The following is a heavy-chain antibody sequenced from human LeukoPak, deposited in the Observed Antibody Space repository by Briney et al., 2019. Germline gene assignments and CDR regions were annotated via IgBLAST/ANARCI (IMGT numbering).Heavy chain of an antibody. CDR3: ATLVGLFSHDTNCFDP. V-gene: IGHV4-39*07. CDR2: IYYSGST. D-gene: IGHD1-26*01. J-gene: IGHJ5*02. Sequence: SSEILSLTCTVSGGSISSSSYYWGWIRQPPGKGLEWIGNIYYSGSTYYNPSLKSRVTISVDTSKNQFSLKLSSVTAADTAVYYCATLVGLFSHDTNCFDPWGQGTLVIVSS. CDR1: GGSISSSSYY.